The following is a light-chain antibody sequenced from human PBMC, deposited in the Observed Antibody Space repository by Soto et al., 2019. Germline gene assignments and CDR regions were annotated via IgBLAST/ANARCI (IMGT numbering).Light chain of an antibody. CDR3: QQYGSSTIT. Sequence: ENVLTQSPGTLSLSPGERAPRSCRASQTVSSTYLAWYRKKPGQAPRLLIYGASSRATGIPDRFSGTVSGTDFNLTISRLETEDFAVYECQQYGSSTITFGQGTRLEIK. CDR1: QTVSSTY. CDR2: GAS. V-gene: IGKV3-20*01. J-gene: IGKJ5*01.